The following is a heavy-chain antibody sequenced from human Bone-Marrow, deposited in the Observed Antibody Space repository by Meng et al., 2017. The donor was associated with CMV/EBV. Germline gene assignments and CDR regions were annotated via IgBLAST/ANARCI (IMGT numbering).Heavy chain of an antibody. CDR2: IKQDGSEK. V-gene: IGHV3-7*01. CDR1: GFTFSSYW. Sequence: GESLKISCAASGFTFSSYWMSWVRQAPGKGLEWVANIKQDGSEKYYVDSVKGRFTISRDNAKNSLYLQMNSLRAEDTAVYYCARDTLCPPPSYCGGDDAFDIWGQGTRVTVSS. J-gene: IGHJ3*02. D-gene: IGHD2-21*01. CDR3: ARDTLCPPPSYCGGDDAFDI.